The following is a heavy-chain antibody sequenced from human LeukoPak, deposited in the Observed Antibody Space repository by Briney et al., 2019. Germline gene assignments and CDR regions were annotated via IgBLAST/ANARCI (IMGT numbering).Heavy chain of an antibody. V-gene: IGHV4-34*01. Sequence: PSETLSLTCAVYGGSFSGYYWSWIRQPPGKGLEWIGEINHSGSTNYNPSLKSRVTISVDTSKNQFSLKLSSVTAADTAVYYCARAQAYYDSSGFWHGRDYDYWGQGTLVTVSS. CDR3: ARAQAYYDSSGFWHGRDYDY. J-gene: IGHJ4*02. CDR2: INHSGST. CDR1: GGSFSGYY. D-gene: IGHD3-22*01.